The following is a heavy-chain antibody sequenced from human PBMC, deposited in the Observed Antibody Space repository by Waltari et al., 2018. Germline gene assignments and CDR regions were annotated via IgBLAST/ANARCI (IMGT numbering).Heavy chain of an antibody. J-gene: IGHJ4*02. Sequence: EVLLVESGGGMVQPGRSLTLSCAAYTFDFGEYGMSWVRQAPGKGLEWVGFIRIKAYGEKTEYAASVKGRFIISRDDSRSIAYLQMNSLKTEDTAVYYCTRVLRYFDWSTKDYWGQGTLVTVSS. V-gene: IGHV3-49*04. CDR1: TFDFGEYG. CDR3: TRVLRYFDWSTKDY. D-gene: IGHD3-9*01. CDR2: IRIKAYGEKT.